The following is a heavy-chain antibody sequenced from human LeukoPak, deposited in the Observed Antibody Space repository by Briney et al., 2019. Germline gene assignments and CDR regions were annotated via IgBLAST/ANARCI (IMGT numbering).Heavy chain of an antibody. Sequence: SETLSLTCTVSDYSISSGYYWGWIRQPPGKGLEWIGSIYHSGSTYYNPSLKSRVTISVDTSKNQFSLKLSSVTAADTAVYYCAREFRAGYSYGYLDYWGQGTLVTVSS. CDR1: DYSISSGYY. CDR2: IYHSGST. CDR3: AREFRAGYSYGYLDY. V-gene: IGHV4-38-2*02. D-gene: IGHD5-18*01. J-gene: IGHJ4*02.